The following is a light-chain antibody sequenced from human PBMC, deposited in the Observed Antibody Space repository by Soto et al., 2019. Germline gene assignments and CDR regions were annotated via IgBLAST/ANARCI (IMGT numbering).Light chain of an antibody. Sequence: ALTQPASVSGAPGQSITIACTGTNSDVNYVSWHQQHPGKAPKLMIYEVINRSSGVSTRFSGSKSGNTASLTISGLQAEDEADYYCSSSTSSNTFVFGTGTKVTVL. V-gene: IGLV2-14*01. CDR3: SSSTSSNTFV. J-gene: IGLJ1*01. CDR2: EVI. CDR1: NSDVNY.